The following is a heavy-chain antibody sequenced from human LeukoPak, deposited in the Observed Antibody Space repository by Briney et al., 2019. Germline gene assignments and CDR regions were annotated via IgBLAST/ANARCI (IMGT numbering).Heavy chain of an antibody. J-gene: IGHJ4*02. CDR1: GFTLSDFA. V-gene: IGHV3-23*01. Sequence: GFLRIFREASGFTLSDFALTWVRQAPGKGLEWVSEITGSGISTYYADSVKGRFTISRDNSKNTLYLQMNSLRAEDTAVYYCAREHFDFDYWGQGTLVTVSS. D-gene: IGHD2/OR15-2a*01. CDR3: AREHFDFDY. CDR2: ITGSGIST.